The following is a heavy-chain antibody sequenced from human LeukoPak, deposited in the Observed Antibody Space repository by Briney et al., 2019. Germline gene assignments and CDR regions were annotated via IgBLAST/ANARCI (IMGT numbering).Heavy chain of an antibody. CDR1: GGSISSSSYY. V-gene: IGHV4-39*01. Sequence: SETLSLTCTGSGGSISSSSYYWGWIRQPPGKGLEWIGSIYYSGSTYYNPSLKSRVTISVDTSKNQFSLKLSSVTAADTAVYYCARMSVVVRGMDVWGQGTTVTVSS. D-gene: IGHD2-2*01. CDR3: ARMSVVVRGMDV. CDR2: IYYSGST. J-gene: IGHJ6*02.